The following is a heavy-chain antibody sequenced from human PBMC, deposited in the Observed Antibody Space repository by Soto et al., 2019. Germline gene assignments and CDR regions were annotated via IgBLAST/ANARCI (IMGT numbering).Heavy chain of an antibody. J-gene: IGHJ4*02. CDR2: ISAYNGNT. CDR1: GYTFTSYG. CDR3: ARVPVRHPAAHLTWIQLWSFDY. D-gene: IGHD5-18*01. Sequence: ASVKVSCKASGYTFTSYGISWVRQAPGQGLEWMGWISAYNGNTNYAQKLQGRVTMTTDTSTSTAYMEPRSLRSDDTAVYYCARVPVRHPAAHLTWIQLWSFDYWGQGTLVTVSS. V-gene: IGHV1-18*04.